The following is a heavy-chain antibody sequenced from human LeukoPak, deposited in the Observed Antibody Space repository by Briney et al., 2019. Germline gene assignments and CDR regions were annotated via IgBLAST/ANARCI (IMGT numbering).Heavy chain of an antibody. CDR2: INHSGST. J-gene: IGHJ4*02. Sequence: SETLSLTCAVYGGSFSGYYWSWIRQPPGKGLEWIGEINHSGSTNYNPSLKSRVTISVDTSKNQFSLKLSSVTAADTAVYYCARDYSSGWYFDYWGQGTLVTVSS. CDR3: ARDYSSGWYFDY. D-gene: IGHD6-19*01. V-gene: IGHV4-34*01. CDR1: GGSFSGYY.